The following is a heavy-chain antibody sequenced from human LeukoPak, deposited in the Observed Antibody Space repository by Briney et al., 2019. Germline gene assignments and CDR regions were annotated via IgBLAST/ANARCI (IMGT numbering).Heavy chain of an antibody. CDR2: ISWNSGSI. Sequence: PGGSLRLPCAASGFTFDDYAMHWVRQAPGKGLEWVSGISWNSGSIGYADSVKGRFTISRDNAKNSLYLQMNSLRAEDTALYYCAKALAYSSSSGLDYWGQGTLVTVSS. J-gene: IGHJ4*02. CDR1: GFTFDDYA. CDR3: AKALAYSSSSGLDY. D-gene: IGHD6-6*01. V-gene: IGHV3-9*01.